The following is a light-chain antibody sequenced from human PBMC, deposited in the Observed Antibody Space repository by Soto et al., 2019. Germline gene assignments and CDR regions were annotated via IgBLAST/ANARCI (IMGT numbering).Light chain of an antibody. V-gene: IGLV1-40*01. CDR1: SSNIGAGYD. CDR2: GNS. Sequence: QAVLTQPPSVSGAPGQRVTISCTGISSNIGAGYDVHWYQQLPGAAPKLLIYGNSNRPSGVPDRFSGSTAGTSASLAITGLQAEDEADYYCQSYDSGLSGVVFGGGTKLTVL. CDR3: QSYDSGLSGVV. J-gene: IGLJ2*01.